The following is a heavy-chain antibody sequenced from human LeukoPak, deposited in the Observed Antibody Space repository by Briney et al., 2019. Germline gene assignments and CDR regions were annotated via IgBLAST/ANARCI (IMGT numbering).Heavy chain of an antibody. CDR1: GGSISSSNW. D-gene: IGHD3-9*01. J-gene: IGHJ6*04. CDR3: ARVRAYYDILTGYPPDYYYYGMDV. Sequence: SGTLSLTCAVSGGSISSSNWWSWVRQPPGKGLEWIGEIYHSGSTNYNPSLKSRVTISVDKSKNQFSLKLSSVTAADTAVYYCARVRAYYDILTGYPPDYYYYGMDVWGKGTTVTVSS. CDR2: IYHSGST. V-gene: IGHV4-4*02.